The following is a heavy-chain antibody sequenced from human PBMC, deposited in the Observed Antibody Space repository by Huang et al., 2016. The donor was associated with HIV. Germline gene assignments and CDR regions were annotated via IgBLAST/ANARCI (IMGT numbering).Heavy chain of an antibody. J-gene: IGHJ5*01. CDR2: VNPSGGGA. V-gene: IGHV1-46*03. D-gene: IGHD6-13*01. CDR3: AREGITPSGTEVSGFDF. CDR1: GFSILIYY. Sequence: QVQLVQSGAEVKKPGASVTISCKASGFSILIYYLHWVRQAPGQGLAWRGRVNPSGGGADYAQKFKGRVTMTRDTATRTLYMELSSLRSEDTAVYYCAREGITPSGTEVSGFDFWGQGTPVSVSS.